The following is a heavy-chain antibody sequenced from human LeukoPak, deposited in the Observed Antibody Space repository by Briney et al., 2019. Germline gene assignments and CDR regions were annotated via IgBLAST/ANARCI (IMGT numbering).Heavy chain of an antibody. CDR1: GGSSGTYC. D-gene: IGHD3-22*01. J-gene: IGHJ4*02. Sequence: PSETLSLTCTVSGGSSGTYCWSWIRQPSGKGLEWIGNICYSGTSNDNPSLMSRVTMSVDTSKSQFSLKLSSVTAADTAVYYCARQRLRGYYDSSGNYFDYWGQGTLVTVSS. CDR2: ICYSGTS. V-gene: IGHV4-59*08. CDR3: ARQRLRGYYDSSGNYFDY.